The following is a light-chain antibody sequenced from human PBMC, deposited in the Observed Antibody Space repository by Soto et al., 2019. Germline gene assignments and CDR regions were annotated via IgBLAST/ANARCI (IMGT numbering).Light chain of an antibody. J-gene: IGKJ1*01. CDR2: AAS. CDR1: QSISSC. CDR3: QQIYVAPVT. Sequence: DIQMTQSPSSLSASVGDRVTITCRASQSISSCLNWYQQKPGKAPRLLVYAASILQSGVPSRFSGSESGTDFILTINSLQPEDFATYYCQQIYVAPVTFGQGTKVEIK. V-gene: IGKV1-39*01.